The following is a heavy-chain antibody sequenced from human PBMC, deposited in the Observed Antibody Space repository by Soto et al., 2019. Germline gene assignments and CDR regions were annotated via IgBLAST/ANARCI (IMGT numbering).Heavy chain of an antibody. Sequence: QVQLVQSGAEVKKPGASVKVSCKASGYTFTTYDLSWVRQAPGQGLEWMGWISPYSGNTKYAQKLQGRVTMTTDTSTNTAYVELRSLRSDDTAVYYCVRERSGYSHTFDPWGQGTLVTVSS. V-gene: IGHV1-18*01. J-gene: IGHJ5*02. CDR1: GYTFTTYD. D-gene: IGHD4-4*01. CDR2: ISPYSGNT. CDR3: VRERSGYSHTFDP.